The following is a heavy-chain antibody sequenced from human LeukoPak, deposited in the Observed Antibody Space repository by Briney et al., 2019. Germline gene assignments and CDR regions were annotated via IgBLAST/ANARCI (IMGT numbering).Heavy chain of an antibody. D-gene: IGHD2-15*01. Sequence: PSETLSLTCTVSGGSISSSSYYWSWIRQPPGKGLEWIGEINHSGSTNYNPSLKSRVTISVDTSKNQFSLKLSSVTAADTAVYYCARGRRNQYIVVVVAAYDYWGQGTLVTVSS. V-gene: IGHV4-39*07. CDR2: INHSGST. CDR3: ARGRRNQYIVVVVAAYDY. J-gene: IGHJ4*02. CDR1: GGSISSSSYY.